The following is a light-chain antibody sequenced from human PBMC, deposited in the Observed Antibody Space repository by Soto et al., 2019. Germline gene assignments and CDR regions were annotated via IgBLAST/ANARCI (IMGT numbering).Light chain of an antibody. CDR2: AAS. CDR3: QRLNSYPLT. V-gene: IGKV1-9*01. Sequence: DIQLTQSPSFLSASVGDRVTITCRASQGISSYLAWHQQKPGKAPKLLIYAASTLQSGVPSRSSGSGSGTEFTLTISSLQPEDFATYYCQRLNSYPLTFGGGTKVDIK. CDR1: QGISSY. J-gene: IGKJ4*01.